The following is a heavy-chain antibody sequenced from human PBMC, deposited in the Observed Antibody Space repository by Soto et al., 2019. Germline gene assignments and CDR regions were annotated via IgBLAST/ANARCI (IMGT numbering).Heavy chain of an antibody. J-gene: IGHJ5*02. Sequence: GGSLRLSCVASGYIFSNYAMSWVRQAPGKGLEWVSAVSESGATTYYTDSVRGRFTISRDNSKSTLYLQLNSLRAEDTAIYFCGRCKVDTIVSGGCFNWFDPGGQETLVTV. CDR3: GRCKVDTIVSGGCFNWFDP. V-gene: IGHV3-23*01. CDR2: VSESGATT. CDR1: GYIFSNYA. D-gene: IGHD5-18*01.